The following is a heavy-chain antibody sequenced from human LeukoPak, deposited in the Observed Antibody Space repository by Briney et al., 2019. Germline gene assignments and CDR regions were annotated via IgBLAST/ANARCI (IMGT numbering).Heavy chain of an antibody. CDR1: GYTFTGYY. V-gene: IGHV1-2*02. D-gene: IGHD2-2*02. J-gene: IGHJ5*02. CDR3: ARYSCSSTSCYKEGNWFDP. CDR2: INPNSGGT. Sequence: ASVKVSCKASGYTFTGYYMHWVRQAPGQGLEWMGWINPNSGGTNYAQKFQGGVTMTRDTSISTAYMELSRLRSDDTAVYYCARYSCSSTSCYKEGNWFDPWGQGTLVTVSS.